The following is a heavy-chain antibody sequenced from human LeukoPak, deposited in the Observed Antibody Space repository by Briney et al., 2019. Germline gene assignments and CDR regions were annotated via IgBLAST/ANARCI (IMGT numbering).Heavy chain of an antibody. CDR2: VNPASGGT. V-gene: IGHV1-2*02. CDR1: GYTFIAYY. J-gene: IGHJ4*02. Sequence: SLRVSCTASGYTFIAYYMHWVRHAPGQGLEGMGWVNPASGGTNYAQKFQGRVTMTRDTSIATAYMELNELISDDTAVYYCARQKAPRPIDYWGQGTLVTVSS. CDR3: ARQKAPRPIDY.